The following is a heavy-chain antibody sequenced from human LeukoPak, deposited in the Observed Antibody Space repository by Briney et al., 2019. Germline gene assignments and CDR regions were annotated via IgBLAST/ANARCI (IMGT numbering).Heavy chain of an antibody. J-gene: IGHJ5*02. CDR3: ARAVGPAAINWFDP. Sequence: ASVKVSCKASGGTFSSYTISWVRQAPGQGLEWMGRIIPILGIANYAQKFQGRVTITADKSTSTAYVELSSLRSEDTAVYYCARAVGPAAINWFDPWGQGTLVTVSS. CDR2: IIPILGIA. D-gene: IGHD2-2*02. V-gene: IGHV1-69*02. CDR1: GGTFSSYT.